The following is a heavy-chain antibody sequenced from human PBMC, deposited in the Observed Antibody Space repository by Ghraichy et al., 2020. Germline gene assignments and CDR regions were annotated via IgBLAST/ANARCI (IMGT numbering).Heavy chain of an antibody. CDR1: GFTFSSYA. Sequence: AGSLRLSCTASGFTFSSYAMSWVRQAPGKGLEWVSAISGSGGSTYYADSVKGRFTISRDNSKNTLYLQMNSLRAEDTAVYYCAKNSIFGVVRGKFDYWGQGTLVTVSS. CDR3: AKNSIFGVVRGKFDY. CDR2: ISGSGGST. J-gene: IGHJ4*02. D-gene: IGHD3-3*01. V-gene: IGHV3-23*01.